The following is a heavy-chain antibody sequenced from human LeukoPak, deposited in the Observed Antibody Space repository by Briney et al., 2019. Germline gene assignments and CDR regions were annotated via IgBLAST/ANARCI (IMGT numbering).Heavy chain of an antibody. Sequence: PSETLSLTCTVSGGSISSSSYYWGWIRQPQGKGLEWIGSIYYSGSTYYNPSLKSRVTISVDTSKNQFSLKLSSVTAADTAVYYCARILYYDFWSGAFDPWGQGTLVTVSS. CDR2: IYYSGST. CDR1: GGSISSSSYY. V-gene: IGHV4-39*01. CDR3: ARILYYDFWSGAFDP. J-gene: IGHJ5*02. D-gene: IGHD3-3*01.